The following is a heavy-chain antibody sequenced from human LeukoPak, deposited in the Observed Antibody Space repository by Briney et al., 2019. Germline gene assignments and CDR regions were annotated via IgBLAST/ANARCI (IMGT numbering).Heavy chain of an antibody. CDR3: ARAYVTITLVRGVTFNWFDP. V-gene: IGHV4-59*01. J-gene: IGHJ5*02. CDR2: IYYSGST. Sequence: SETLSLTCIVSGGSISSYYWSWIRQPPGKGLEWIGYIYYSGSTNYSPSLKSRVTISVDTSKNQFSLKLSSVTAADTAVYYCARAYVTITLVRGVTFNWFDPWGQGTLVTVSS. CDR1: GGSISSYY. D-gene: IGHD3-10*01.